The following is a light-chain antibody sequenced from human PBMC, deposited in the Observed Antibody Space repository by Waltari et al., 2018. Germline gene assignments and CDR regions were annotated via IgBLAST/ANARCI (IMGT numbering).Light chain of an antibody. V-gene: IGKV3-11*01. J-gene: IGKJ4*01. CDR2: DAS. CDR1: KRVSSY. Sequence: EIVLTQSPATLSLSPGERATLSCRASKRVSSYLPWYQQKPGQAPRLLIYDASNRATGIPARFSVSGSGTDFTLTISSLEPEDFAVYYCQQRSNWPRLTFGGGTKVEIK. CDR3: QQRSNWPRLT.